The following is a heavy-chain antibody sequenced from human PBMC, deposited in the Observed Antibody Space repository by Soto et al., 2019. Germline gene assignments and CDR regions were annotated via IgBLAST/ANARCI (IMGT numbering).Heavy chain of an antibody. D-gene: IGHD6-13*01. CDR2: IIPIFGTA. Sequence: SVKVSCKASGGTFSSYAISWVRQAPGQGLEWMGGIIPIFGTANYAQKFQGRVTITADESTNTAYMELSSLRSEDTAVYYCARGGRGIAAARGNYWGQGTLVTVSS. CDR1: GGTFSSYA. CDR3: ARGGRGIAAARGNY. J-gene: IGHJ4*02. V-gene: IGHV1-69*13.